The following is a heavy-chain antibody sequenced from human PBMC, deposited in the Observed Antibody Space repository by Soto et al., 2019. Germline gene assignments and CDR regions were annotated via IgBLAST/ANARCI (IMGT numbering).Heavy chain of an antibody. CDR2: IYHSGST. CDR3: ARHSWPPY. D-gene: IGHD2-15*01. Sequence: PSETLSLTCAVSGGSISSGGYSWSWIRQPPGKGLEWIGYIYHSGSTYYNPSLKSRVTISVDRSKNQFSLKLSSVTAADTAVYYCARHSWPPYWGQGTLVTVSS. CDR1: GGSISSGGYS. V-gene: IGHV4-30-2*01. J-gene: IGHJ4*02.